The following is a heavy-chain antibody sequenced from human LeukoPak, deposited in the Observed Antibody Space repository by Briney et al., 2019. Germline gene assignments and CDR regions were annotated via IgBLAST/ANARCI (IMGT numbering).Heavy chain of an antibody. CDR3: AREDIAAAVDY. CDR2: IYYSGST. D-gene: IGHD6-6*01. J-gene: IGHJ4*02. CDR1: RGSISSNH. Sequence: SETPSLTRTDPRGSISSNHWSWIRHPPGKGLERIGYIYYSGSTNYNPSLKSRVTISVDTSKNQFSLKLSSVTAADTAVYYCAREDIAAAVDYWGQGTLVTVSS. V-gene: IGHV4-59*01.